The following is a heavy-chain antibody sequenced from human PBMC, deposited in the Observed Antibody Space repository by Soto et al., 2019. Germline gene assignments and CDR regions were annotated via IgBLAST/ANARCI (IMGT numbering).Heavy chain of an antibody. V-gene: IGHV4-39*07. CDR3: ARDPDSSSSYYYYGMDV. D-gene: IGHD6-6*01. CDR1: NGSISSSDYY. J-gene: IGHJ6*02. Sequence: KTSETLSLTCTVSNGSISSSDYYWGWIRQPPGKGLEWIATIYYSGSIYYNPSLKGRISISVDTSKNQFSLKLSSVTAADTAVYYCARDPDSSSSYYYYGMDVWGQGTTVTVSS. CDR2: IYYSGSI.